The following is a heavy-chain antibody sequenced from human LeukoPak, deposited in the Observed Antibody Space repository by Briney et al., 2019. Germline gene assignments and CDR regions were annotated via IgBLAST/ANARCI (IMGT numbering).Heavy chain of an antibody. D-gene: IGHD1-26*01. V-gene: IGHV4-4*07. CDR3: ARENSGSYREFDY. CDR1: GGSISSYY. Sequence: SETLSLTCTVSGGSISSYYWSWIRQPAGKGLEWIGRIYTSGSTNYNASLKSRVSMSEDTSKNQFSLKLSSVTAADTAVFYCARENSGSYREFDYWGQGTLVTVSS. J-gene: IGHJ4*02. CDR2: IYTSGST.